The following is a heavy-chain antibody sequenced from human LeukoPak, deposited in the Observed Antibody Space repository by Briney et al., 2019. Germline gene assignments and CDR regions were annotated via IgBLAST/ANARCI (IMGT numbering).Heavy chain of an antibody. Sequence: GGSLRLSCAASGFTFNNHWMSWVRQAPGKGLEWVAFVQYDGSYKFYADSVQGRFSISRDNSKNTLFLHMNSLATEDTAVYYCAKTSDQLLYSKLDFWGQGTLVTVSS. J-gene: IGHJ4*02. CDR3: AKTSDQLLYSKLDF. D-gene: IGHD2-2*02. V-gene: IGHV3-30*02. CDR2: VQYDGSYK. CDR1: GFTFNNHW.